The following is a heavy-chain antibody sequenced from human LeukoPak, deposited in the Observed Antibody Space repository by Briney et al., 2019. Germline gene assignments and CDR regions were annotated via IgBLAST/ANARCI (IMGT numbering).Heavy chain of an antibody. CDR1: GFTFSSCG. D-gene: IGHD1-26*01. CDR2: LSDSGGST. V-gene: IGHV3-20*04. J-gene: IGHJ4*02. Sequence: GGSLRLSCAASGFTFSSCGMSWVRQAPGKGLEWVSALSDSGGSTGYADSVKGRFTISRDNAKNSLYLQMNSLRAEDTALYYCARDYFGSPSALDYWGQGTLVTVSS. CDR3: ARDYFGSPSALDY.